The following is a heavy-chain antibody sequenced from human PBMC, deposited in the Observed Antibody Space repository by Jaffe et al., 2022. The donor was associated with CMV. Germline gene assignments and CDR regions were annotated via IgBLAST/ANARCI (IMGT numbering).Heavy chain of an antibody. CDR1: GYTFTSYA. Sequence: QVQLVQSGAEVKKPGASVKVSCKASGYTFTSYAMHWVRQAPGQRLEWMGWINAGNGNTKYSQKFQGRVTITRDTSASTAYMELSSLRSEDTAVYYCARGSGSFRAFDYWGQGTLVTVSS. V-gene: IGHV1-3*01. CDR2: INAGNGNT. J-gene: IGHJ4*02. CDR3: ARGSGSFRAFDY. D-gene: IGHD1-26*01.